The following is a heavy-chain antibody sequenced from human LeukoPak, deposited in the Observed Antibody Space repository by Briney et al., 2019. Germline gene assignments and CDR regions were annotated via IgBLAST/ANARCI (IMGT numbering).Heavy chain of an antibody. J-gene: IGHJ4*02. CDR3: AKEGGGSYVARYYLDY. D-gene: IGHD1-26*01. V-gene: IGHV3-23*01. Sequence: GGSLSLSCAASGFTLSNYAMSWVRQAPGKGPEWVSAISGSGNSVNYADSVRGRFTISRDDSKNTLYLQMNSLRAEDTAVYYCAKEGGGSYVARYYLDYWGQGTLVTVSS. CDR1: GFTLSNYA. CDR2: ISGSGNSV.